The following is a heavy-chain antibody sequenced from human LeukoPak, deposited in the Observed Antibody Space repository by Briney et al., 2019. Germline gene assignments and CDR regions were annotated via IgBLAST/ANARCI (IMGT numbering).Heavy chain of an antibody. J-gene: IGHJ4*02. CDR3: AAPSRIQLDY. CDR1: GFTFTSSA. CDR2: IVVGSGNT. V-gene: IGHV1-58*01. D-gene: IGHD5-18*01. Sequence: SVKGSCKASGFTFTSSAVQWVRQARGRRLEWIGWIVVGSGNTNYAQMFQGRVTITRDTSTSTAYMELSSLRSEDTAVYYCAAPSRIQLDYWGQGTLVTVSS.